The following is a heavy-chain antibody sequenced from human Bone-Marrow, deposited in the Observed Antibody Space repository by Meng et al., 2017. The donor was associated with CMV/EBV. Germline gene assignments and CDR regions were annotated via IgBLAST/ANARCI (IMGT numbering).Heavy chain of an antibody. V-gene: IGHV1-46*01. CDR3: ARDDGSYYGDGAFDI. J-gene: IGHJ3*02. Sequence: ASVKVSCKASGYTFTSYYMHWVRQAPGQGLEWMGIINPSGGSTSYAQKFQGRVTMTRDTSTSTVYMELSRLRSDDTAVYYCARDDGSYYGDGAFDIWGQGTMVTVSS. D-gene: IGHD3-10*01. CDR1: GYTFTSYY. CDR2: INPSGGST.